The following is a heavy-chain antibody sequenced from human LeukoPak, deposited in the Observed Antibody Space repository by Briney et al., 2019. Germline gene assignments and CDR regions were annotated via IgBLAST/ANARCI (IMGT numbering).Heavy chain of an antibody. CDR2: IWSNGINQ. Sequence: GGSLRLSCAASGFTFSNYGMHWVRQAPGKGLEWVAVIWSNGINQYYTDSVRGRFTFSRDNSKNTLFLQMNSLRAEDTATYYCVKESGPFGAFDTWGQGTMVTVSS. V-gene: IGHV3-30*02. CDR3: VKESGPFGAFDT. J-gene: IGHJ3*02. CDR1: GFTFSNYG. D-gene: IGHD3-10*01.